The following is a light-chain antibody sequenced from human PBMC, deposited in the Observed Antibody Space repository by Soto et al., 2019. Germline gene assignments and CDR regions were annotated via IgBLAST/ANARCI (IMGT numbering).Light chain of an antibody. CDR3: QQDSIDSNF. J-gene: IGKJ2*01. Sequence: DIQMTQSPSTLSTSVGDRVTITCRASQDINIWLAWYQQKPGKAPKLLIYKASSLERGVPSRFSGSGSGTDFTLAISSLQPDDFATYYCQQDSIDSNFFGQGTMLDI. CDR2: KAS. V-gene: IGKV1-5*03. CDR1: QDINIW.